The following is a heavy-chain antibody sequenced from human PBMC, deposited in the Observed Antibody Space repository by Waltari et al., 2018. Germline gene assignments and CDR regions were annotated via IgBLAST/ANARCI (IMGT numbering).Heavy chain of an antibody. J-gene: IGHJ4*02. CDR1: GDSVSGNYW. V-gene: IGHV4-4*02. D-gene: IGHD2-2*01. CDR2: VHHSGKT. Sequence: QVQLQESGQGLVQPSGTLSLTCAVSGDSVSGNYWWSWVRQSPEKGLEWIGQVHHSGKTHYNPSIQSRVTISVDSPKNHFSLTLKSVTAADTAVYYCAGDRAIGLFFDYWGRGTLVTVSS. CDR3: AGDRAIGLFFDY.